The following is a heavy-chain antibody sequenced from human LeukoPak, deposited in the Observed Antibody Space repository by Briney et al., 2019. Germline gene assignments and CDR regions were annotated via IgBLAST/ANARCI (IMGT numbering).Heavy chain of an antibody. CDR3: ARAGPNKSSQH. Sequence: PSETLSLTCTVSGGSISSYYWSWIRQPPGKGLEWIGYIYYSGSTNYNPSLKSRVTISVDTSKNQFSLKLSSVTAADTAVYYCARAGPNKSSQHWARAPWSPSPQ. CDR1: GGSISSYY. CDR2: IYYSGST. D-gene: IGHD1/OR15-1a*01. J-gene: IGHJ1*01. V-gene: IGHV4-59*08.